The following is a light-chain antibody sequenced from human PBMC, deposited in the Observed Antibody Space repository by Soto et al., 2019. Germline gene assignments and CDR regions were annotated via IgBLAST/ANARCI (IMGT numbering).Light chain of an antibody. Sequence: EIVLTQSPDILSLSPGERATLPCGPSRSVNRNYLAWSQHHPGQPPSLLIFGASSRAIGIPDRFSGSGTETDFTLSITRLEPEDFGVYYCQQYGRSPFNFGQGTRLEIK. V-gene: IGKV3-20*01. CDR3: QQYGRSPFN. CDR2: GAS. J-gene: IGKJ5*01. CDR1: RSVNRNY.